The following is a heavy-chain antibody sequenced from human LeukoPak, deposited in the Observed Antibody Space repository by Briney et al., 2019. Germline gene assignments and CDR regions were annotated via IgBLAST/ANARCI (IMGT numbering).Heavy chain of an antibody. D-gene: IGHD2-15*01. CDR2: INGGGGNT. Sequence: GGSLRPSCAASGFTFSDSYMSWIRQAPGKGLEWVSAINGGGGNTYYADSVKGRFTISRDNSKNMVYLQMNSLRADDTAVYYCAKSVVVITFRFDDWGQGALVTVSS. CDR3: AKSVVVITFRFDD. CDR1: GFTFSDSY. J-gene: IGHJ4*02. V-gene: IGHV3-23*01.